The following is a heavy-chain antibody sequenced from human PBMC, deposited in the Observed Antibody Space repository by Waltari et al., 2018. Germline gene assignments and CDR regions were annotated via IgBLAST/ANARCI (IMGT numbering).Heavy chain of an antibody. D-gene: IGHD2-15*01. CDR1: GYTLTELS. V-gene: IGHV1-24*01. CDR2: FDPEDGET. CDR3: ATARFLVVAAQGCWFDP. Sequence: KVSGYTLTELSMHWVRQAPGKGLEWMGGFDPEDGETIYAQKFQGRVTMTEDTSTDTAYMELSSLRSEDTAVYYCATARFLVVAAQGCWFDPWGQGTLVTVSS. J-gene: IGHJ5*02.